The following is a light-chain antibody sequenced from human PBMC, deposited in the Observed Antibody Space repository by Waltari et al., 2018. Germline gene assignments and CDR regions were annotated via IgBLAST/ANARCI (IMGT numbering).Light chain of an antibody. J-gene: IGKJ1*01. CDR2: HTS. V-gene: IGKV3-20*01. CDR3: QHYKSLPVS. Sequence: IVFTHSPGTLSLSPGERATLSCRASHNLSIYLAWYQQKPGQAPRLLIYHTSTRATGIPDRFSGSGSGTDFSLTISGLEPEDFAVYYCQHYKSLPVSFGQGTRVEIK. CDR1: HNLSIY.